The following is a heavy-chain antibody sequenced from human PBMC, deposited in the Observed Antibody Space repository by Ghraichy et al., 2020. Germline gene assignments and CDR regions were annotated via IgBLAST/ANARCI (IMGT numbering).Heavy chain of an antibody. Sequence: GGSLRLSCAASGFTFINYAMTWVRQSLVKGLEWVSVISGSGGSTYYADSVKGRFTISRDNSKNTLYLQMNSLRAEDTAVYCCAKGNPYHFWSGPDYWGQGTLVNVSS. CDR1: GFTFINYA. CDR2: ISGSGGST. J-gene: IGHJ4*02. D-gene: IGHD3-3*01. V-gene: IGHV3-23*01. CDR3: AKGNPYHFWSGPDY.